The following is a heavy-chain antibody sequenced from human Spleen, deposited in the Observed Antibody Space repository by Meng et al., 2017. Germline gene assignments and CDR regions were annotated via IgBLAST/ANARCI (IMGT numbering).Heavy chain of an antibody. CDR3: ARGPTTMAHDFDY. CDR2: INHSGST. V-gene: IGHV4-34*01. CDR1: GGSFSGYY. Sequence: VQLQKWGPGLLNPSGTLSLTCAVYGGSFSGYYWGWIRQPPGKGLEWIGEINHSGSTNYNPSLESRATISVDTSQNDLSLKLSSVTAADSAVYYCARGPTTMAHDFDYWGQGTLVTVSS. D-gene: IGHD4-11*01. J-gene: IGHJ4*02.